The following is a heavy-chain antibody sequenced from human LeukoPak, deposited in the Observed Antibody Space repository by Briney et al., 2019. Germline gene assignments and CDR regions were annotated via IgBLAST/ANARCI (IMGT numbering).Heavy chain of an antibody. J-gene: IGHJ6*02. Sequence: GGSLRRSCAASGFTFSSYGMHWVRQAPGKGLEWVALIWSDGSKQYHADSVKGRFTISRDNSKNTLYLQMNSLRAEDTAVYYCAKGRRYCSGGSCYSNYYYGMDVWGQGTTVTVSS. V-gene: IGHV3-33*06. D-gene: IGHD2-15*01. CDR1: GFTFSSYG. CDR3: AKGRRYCSGGSCYSNYYYGMDV. CDR2: IWSDGSKQ.